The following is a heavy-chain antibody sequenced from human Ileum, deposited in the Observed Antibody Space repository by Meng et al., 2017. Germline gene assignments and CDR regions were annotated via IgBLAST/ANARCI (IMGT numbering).Heavy chain of an antibody. V-gene: IGHV3-21*01. CDR1: GFTFSSYS. D-gene: IGHD1-26*01. Sequence: GQLVEAGGGLVKPGGSLRLSCAASGFTFSSYSMNWVRQAPGKGLEWVSSISSSSSYIYYADSVKGRFTISRDNAKNSLYLQMNSLRAEDTAVYYCARDLKNSGSYPYFDYWGQGTLVTVSS. CDR3: ARDLKNSGSYPYFDY. CDR2: ISSSSSYI. J-gene: IGHJ4*02.